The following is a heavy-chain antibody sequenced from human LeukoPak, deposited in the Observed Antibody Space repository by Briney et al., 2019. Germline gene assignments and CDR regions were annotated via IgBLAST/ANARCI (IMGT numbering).Heavy chain of an antibody. V-gene: IGHV1-46*01. CDR3: ARRLWAYCGGDCYAQFFDP. D-gene: IGHD2-21*02. CDR1: GYTFTSYY. Sequence: ASVKVSCKASGYTFTSYYMHWARQAPGQGLEWMGIINPSGGSTSYAQKFQGRVTMTRDTSTSTVYMELSSLRSEDTAVYYCARRLWAYCGGDCYAQFFDPWGQGTLVTVSS. CDR2: INPSGGST. J-gene: IGHJ5*02.